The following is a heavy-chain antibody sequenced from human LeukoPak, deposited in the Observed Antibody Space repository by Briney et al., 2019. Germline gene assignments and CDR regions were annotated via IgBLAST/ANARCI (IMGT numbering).Heavy chain of an antibody. J-gene: IGHJ4*02. CDR2: ISYDGSNK. CDR3: AKDGGGARSYFDY. CDR1: GFTFRSYD. Sequence: GGSLRLSCAASGFTFRSYDMHWVRQAPGKGLEWVAVISYDGSNKYYADSVKGRFTISRDNSKKTLYLQMNSLRAEDTAVYYCAKDGGGARSYFDYWGQGTLVTVSS. V-gene: IGHV3-30*18. D-gene: IGHD1-26*01.